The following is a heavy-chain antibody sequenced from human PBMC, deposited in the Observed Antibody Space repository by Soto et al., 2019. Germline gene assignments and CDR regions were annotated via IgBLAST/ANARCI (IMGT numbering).Heavy chain of an antibody. J-gene: IGHJ6*02. D-gene: IGHD4-4*01. CDR1: GGSISSGGYS. CDR2: IYHSGST. Sequence: SETLSLTCAVSGGSISSGGYSWSWIRQPPGKGLEWIGYIYHSGSTYYNPSLKSRVTISVDRSKNQFSLKLSSVTAADTAVYYCARGGDYSNYGGDYYGMDVWGQGTTVTVSS. CDR3: ARGGDYSNYGGDYYGMDV. V-gene: IGHV4-30-2*01.